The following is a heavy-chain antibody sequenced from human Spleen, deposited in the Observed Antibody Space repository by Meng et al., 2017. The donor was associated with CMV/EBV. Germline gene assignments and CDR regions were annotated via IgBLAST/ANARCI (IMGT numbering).Heavy chain of an antibody. V-gene: IGHV3-9*01. Sequence: SLKISCAASGFTFDDYAMHWVRQAPGKGLEWVSGINWNSGRLGYADSVKGRFTISRDNAKNSLYLQMNSLRAEDTAVYYCARDLAPAVIARWFDPWGQGTLVTVSS. D-gene: IGHD2-21*01. J-gene: IGHJ5*02. CDR1: GFTFDDYA. CDR2: INWNSGRL. CDR3: ARDLAPAVIARWFDP.